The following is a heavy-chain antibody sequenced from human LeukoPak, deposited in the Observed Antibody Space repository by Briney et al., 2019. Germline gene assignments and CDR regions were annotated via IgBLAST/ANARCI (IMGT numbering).Heavy chain of an antibody. CDR1: GFPFSDYY. D-gene: IGHD6-6*01. CDR3: ARGSTFSSSSLGY. CDR2: ITSTSSYT. Sequence: PGGSLRLSCAASGFPFSDYYMTWIRQAPGKGLEWLSYITSTSSYTNYADSVKGRVTISRDNAKNSLYLQMNSLRAEDTAVYYCARGSTFSSSSLGYWGQGTLVTVSS. V-gene: IGHV3-11*06. J-gene: IGHJ4*02.